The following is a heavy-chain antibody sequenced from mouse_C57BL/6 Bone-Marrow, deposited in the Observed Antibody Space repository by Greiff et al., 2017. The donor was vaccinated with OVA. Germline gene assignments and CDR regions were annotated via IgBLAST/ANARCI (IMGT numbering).Heavy chain of an antibody. Sequence: EVQLVESEGGLVQPGRSMKLSCTASGFTFSDYYMAWVRQVPEKGLEWVANINYDGSSTYYLDSLKSRFIISRDNAKNILYLQMSSLKSEDTATYYCAREGRDYFDYWGQGTTLTVSS. J-gene: IGHJ2*01. V-gene: IGHV5-16*01. CDR3: AREGRDYFDY. CDR1: GFTFSDYY. CDR2: INYDGSST.